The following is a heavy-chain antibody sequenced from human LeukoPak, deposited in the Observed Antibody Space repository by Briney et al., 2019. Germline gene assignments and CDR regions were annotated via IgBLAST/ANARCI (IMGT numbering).Heavy chain of an antibody. Sequence: ASVKVSCKASGYTFTGYYMHWVRQAPGQGLEWMGWINPNSGGTNYAQKFQGGVTMTRDTSISTAYMELSRLRSDDTAVYYCARVSSDCRSSPSCYDYWGQGTLVIVSS. CDR2: INPNSGGT. V-gene: IGHV1-2*02. CDR1: GYTFTGYY. CDR3: ARVSSDCRSSPSCYDY. J-gene: IGHJ4*02. D-gene: IGHD2-2*01.